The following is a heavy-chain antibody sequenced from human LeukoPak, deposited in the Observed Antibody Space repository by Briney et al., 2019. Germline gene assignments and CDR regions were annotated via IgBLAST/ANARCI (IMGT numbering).Heavy chain of an antibody. CDR3: ARVARFLEWRASNYYYYYGMDV. Sequence: SETLSLTCTVSGGSISSYYWSWIRQPPGKGLEWIGYIYYSGSTNYNPSLKSRVTISVDTSKNQFSLKLSSVTAADTALYYCARVARFLEWRASNYYYYYGMDVWGQGTTVTVSS. D-gene: IGHD3-3*01. CDR1: GGSISSYY. CDR2: IYYSGST. V-gene: IGHV4-59*01. J-gene: IGHJ6*02.